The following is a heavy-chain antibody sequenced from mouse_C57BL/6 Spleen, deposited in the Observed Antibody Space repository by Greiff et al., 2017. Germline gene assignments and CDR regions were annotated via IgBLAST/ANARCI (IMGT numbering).Heavy chain of an antibody. D-gene: IGHD1-1*01. Sequence: VMLVESGPGLVQPSQSLSITCSVSGFSLTSYGVHWVRQSPGKGLEWLGVIWCGGSTDYNAAFISRLSISKDNSKSQVFFKMNSLQADDTAIYYCARNYYGRGYAMDYWGQGTSVTVSS. CDR1: GFSLTSYG. J-gene: IGHJ4*01. V-gene: IGHV2-2*01. CDR2: IWCGGST. CDR3: ARNYYGRGYAMDY.